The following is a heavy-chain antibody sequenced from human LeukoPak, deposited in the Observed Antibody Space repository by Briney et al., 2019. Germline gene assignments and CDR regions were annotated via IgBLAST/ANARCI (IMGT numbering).Heavy chain of an antibody. CDR1: GYSFTSYW. D-gene: IGHD6-13*01. J-gene: IGHJ4*02. CDR3: ARPRTSSYSSPDY. V-gene: IGHV5-51*01. Sequence: RPGESLKISCKGSGYSFTSYWIGWVRQMPGKGLEWMGIIYPGDSNTRYSPSFRGQVTISADKSISTAYLHWSSLKASDTAIYYCARPRTSSYSSPDYWGQGTLVTVSS. CDR2: IYPGDSNT.